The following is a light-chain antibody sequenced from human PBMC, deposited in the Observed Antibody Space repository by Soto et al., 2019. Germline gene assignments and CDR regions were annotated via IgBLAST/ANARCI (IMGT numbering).Light chain of an antibody. Sequence: DIHITQSPSAISSSVLYIFTITCLASQCISNYLAWFQQKPGKVPKRLIYAASSLQSGVPSRFSGSGSGTEFTLTISSLQPEDFATYYCLQHNSYPRTFGQGTKVDIK. J-gene: IGKJ1*01. CDR1: QCISNY. CDR3: LQHNSYPRT. CDR2: AAS. V-gene: IGKV1-17*03.